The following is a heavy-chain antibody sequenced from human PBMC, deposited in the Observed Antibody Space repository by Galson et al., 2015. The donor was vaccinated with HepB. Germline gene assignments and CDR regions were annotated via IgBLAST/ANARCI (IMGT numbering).Heavy chain of an antibody. CDR2: AYYRSKWYN. J-gene: IGHJ4*02. V-gene: IGHV6-1*01. Sequence: CAISGDSVSSNSAAWNWIRQSPSRGLEWLGRAYYRSKWYNDYAVSVKSRITINPDTSKNQFSLQLNSVTPEDTAVYYCARDYYDSSGYYSVLDYWGQGTLVTVSS. D-gene: IGHD3-22*01. CDR1: GDSVSSNSAA. CDR3: ARDYYDSSGYYSVLDY.